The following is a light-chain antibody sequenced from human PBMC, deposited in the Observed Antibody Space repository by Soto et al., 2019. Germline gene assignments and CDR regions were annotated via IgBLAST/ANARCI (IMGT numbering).Light chain of an antibody. V-gene: IGKV3-15*01. CDR3: QQYSSSPS. Sequence: EIVMTQSPATLSVSPGGRATLSCRASQSISDTLAWYQQKPGQVPSLLIYGASTRASGIPARFSGSGSGTEFTLTIGSLQSEDFAVYYCQQYSSSPSFGQGTRLEI. J-gene: IGKJ5*01. CDR1: QSISDT. CDR2: GAS.